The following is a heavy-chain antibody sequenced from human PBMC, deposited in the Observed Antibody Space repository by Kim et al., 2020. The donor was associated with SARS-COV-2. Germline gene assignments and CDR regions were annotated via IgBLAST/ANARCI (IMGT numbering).Heavy chain of an antibody. V-gene: IGHV3-33*01. Sequence: GGSLRLSCAASGFTFRTSGMHWVRQAPGKGLQWVALIWYDGSKIYYEDSVKGRFTISKDNSRSSLYLQMNSLRADDTAVYYCARSGPYGSGIHWPVIDYWGQGTLVTVSS. J-gene: IGHJ4*02. CDR2: IWYDGSKI. CDR3: ARSGPYGSGIHWPVIDY. D-gene: IGHD3-10*01. CDR1: GFTFRTSG.